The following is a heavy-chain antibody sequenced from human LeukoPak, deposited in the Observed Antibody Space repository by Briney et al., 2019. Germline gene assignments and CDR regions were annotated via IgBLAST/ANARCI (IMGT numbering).Heavy chain of an antibody. D-gene: IGHD6-13*01. J-gene: IGHJ3*02. CDR3: ARLDSSSTDAFDI. Sequence: GASVKVSCKASGGTFSSYAISWVRQAPGQGLEWMGGIIPIFGTANYAQKFQGRVTITTDESTSTAYMELSSLRSEDTAVYYCARLDSSSTDAFDIWGQGTMVTVSS. V-gene: IGHV1-69*05. CDR2: IIPIFGTA. CDR1: GGTFSSYA.